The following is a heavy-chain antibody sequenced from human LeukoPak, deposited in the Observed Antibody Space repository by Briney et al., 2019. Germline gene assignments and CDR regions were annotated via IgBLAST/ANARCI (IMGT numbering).Heavy chain of an antibody. Sequence: GASVKVSCKASGYTFTGYYIHWGRQAPGQGLEWMGWINPNRGGTNYAQKFQGRFTMTRDTSISTAYMELSRLRSDDTAVYYCARTRGYSGYDYGYWGQGTLVTVSS. V-gene: IGHV1-2*02. CDR1: GYTFTGYY. D-gene: IGHD5-12*01. CDR3: ARTRGYSGYDYGY. J-gene: IGHJ4*02. CDR2: INPNRGGT.